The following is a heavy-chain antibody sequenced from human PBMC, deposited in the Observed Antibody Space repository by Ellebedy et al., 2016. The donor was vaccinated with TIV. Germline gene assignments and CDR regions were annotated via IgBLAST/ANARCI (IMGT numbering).Heavy chain of an antibody. V-gene: IGHV3-30*18. D-gene: IGHD3-9*01. J-gene: IGHJ4*02. Sequence: GGSLRLSXPASGFTFSSYTMHWVRQAPGKGLEWVSVISYDGSSKDYVDSVRGRFTISRDNSENTLYLQMNSLRAEDTAVYYCAKEYRAWNDILTGYHPDSWGQGTLVTVSS. CDR1: GFTFSSYT. CDR2: ISYDGSSK. CDR3: AKEYRAWNDILTGYHPDS.